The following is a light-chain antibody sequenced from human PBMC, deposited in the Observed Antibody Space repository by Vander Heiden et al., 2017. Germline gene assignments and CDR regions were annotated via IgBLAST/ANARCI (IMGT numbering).Light chain of an antibody. CDR3: QQGNSTPLT. V-gene: IGKV1-5*03. Sequence: IQMTQSPATLSPSVGERVTITCRASQSVGSWLAWYQQKPGKAPRLLIYKASSLQSGVPSRFSGSGSGTEFTLTITSLQPDDFATYFCQQGNSTPLTFGGGTKVEIK. J-gene: IGKJ4*01. CDR1: QSVGSW. CDR2: KAS.